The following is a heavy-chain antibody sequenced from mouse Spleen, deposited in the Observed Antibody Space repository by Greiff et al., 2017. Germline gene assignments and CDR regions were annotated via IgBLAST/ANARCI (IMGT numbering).Heavy chain of an antibody. J-gene: IGHJ1*01. Sequence: VQLVESGGGLVKPGGSLKLSCAASGFTFSSYTMSWVRQTPAKRLEWVATISSGGGNTYYPDSVKGRFTISRDNARNTLYLQMSSLRSEDTAMYYCAREDSRWYFDVWGAGTTVTVSS. V-gene: IGHV5-9*04. CDR2: ISSGGGNT. CDR1: GFTFSSYT. CDR3: AREDSRWYFDV.